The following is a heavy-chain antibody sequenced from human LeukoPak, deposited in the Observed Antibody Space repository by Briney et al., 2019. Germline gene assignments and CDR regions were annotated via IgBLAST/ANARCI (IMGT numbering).Heavy chain of an antibody. D-gene: IGHD3-10*01. V-gene: IGHV1-8*01. Sequence: GASVKVSCKASGYTFTSYDIKWVRQATGQGLEWMGWMNPNNGNTGYAQKFQGRVAMTRNTSISTAYMELSSLRSEDTAVYYCARGLLGRHFYGSGSYALGYWGQGTLVTVSS. CDR1: GYTFTSYD. CDR3: ARGLLGRHFYGSGSYALGY. CDR2: MNPNNGNT. J-gene: IGHJ4*02.